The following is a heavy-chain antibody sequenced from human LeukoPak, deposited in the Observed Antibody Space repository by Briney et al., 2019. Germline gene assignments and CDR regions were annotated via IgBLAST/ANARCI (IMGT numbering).Heavy chain of an antibody. Sequence: GSLRLSCAASGYTFSSYGMHWVRQTPGTGLEWVAVISYDGSDKYYADSVKGRFTISRDNSKNTLYLQMNSLRAEDTAVYYCAKEGYSYGLFDYWGQGTLVTVSS. CDR1: GYTFSSYG. J-gene: IGHJ4*02. D-gene: IGHD5-18*01. CDR2: ISYDGSDK. V-gene: IGHV3-30*18. CDR3: AKEGYSYGLFDY.